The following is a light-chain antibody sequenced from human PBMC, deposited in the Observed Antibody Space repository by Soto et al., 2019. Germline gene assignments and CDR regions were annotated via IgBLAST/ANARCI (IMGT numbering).Light chain of an antibody. CDR1: QSVSSN. CDR2: GAS. CDR3: QQYNNPPWT. Sequence: EIVMTQSPATLSVSPGERATLSCMASQSVSSNLAWYQQKPGQAPRLLIYGASTRATGIPARFSGSGSGTEFTLTISSLQSEDFAVYYCQQYNNPPWTFGQGTKVEIK. J-gene: IGKJ1*01. V-gene: IGKV3-15*01.